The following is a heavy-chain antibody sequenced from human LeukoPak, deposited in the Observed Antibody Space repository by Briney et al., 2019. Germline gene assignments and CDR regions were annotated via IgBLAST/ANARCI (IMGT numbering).Heavy chain of an antibody. D-gene: IGHD4-23*01. J-gene: IGHJ4*02. Sequence: SGTLSLTCVVSGGSISSGNWWTWVRQPPGKGLEWIGEIYHSGSTNYDPPLKSRVTISVDKSKSQFSLKLNSGMAADTAVYYCARNAGNSDVGYWGQGTLVTVSS. CDR2: IYHSGST. V-gene: IGHV4-4*02. CDR1: GGSISSGNW. CDR3: ARNAGNSDVGY.